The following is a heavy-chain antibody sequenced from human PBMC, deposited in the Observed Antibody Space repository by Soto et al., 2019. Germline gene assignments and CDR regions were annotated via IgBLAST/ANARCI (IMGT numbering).Heavy chain of an antibody. D-gene: IGHD6-19*01. V-gene: IGHV1-18*01. CDR2: ISAYNGNT. J-gene: IGHJ5*02. Sequence: ASVKVSCKASGYTFTSYGISWVRQAPGQGPEWMGWISAYNGNTNYAQKLQGRVTMTTDTSTSTAYMELRSLRSDDTAVYYCAGHSSGWFEDWFDPWGQGTLVTVSS. CDR1: GYTFTSYG. CDR3: AGHSSGWFEDWFDP.